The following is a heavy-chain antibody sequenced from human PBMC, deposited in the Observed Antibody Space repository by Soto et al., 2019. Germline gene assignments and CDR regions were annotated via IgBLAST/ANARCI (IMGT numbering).Heavy chain of an antibody. CDR3: ARVRQQLIDY. CDR1: GGSIGSYH. CDR2: VYYTGTT. V-gene: IGHV4-59*01. Sequence: LSLTCTVSGGSIGSYHWSWVRQPPGKGLEWIASVYYTGTTNYNPSLKSRVTISVDTSKNQFSLKLSSVTAADTAVYYCARVRQQLIDYWGQGTLVTVSS. D-gene: IGHD6-13*01. J-gene: IGHJ4*02.